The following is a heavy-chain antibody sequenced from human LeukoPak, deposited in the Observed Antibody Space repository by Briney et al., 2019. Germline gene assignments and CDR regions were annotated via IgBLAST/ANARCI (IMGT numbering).Heavy chain of an antibody. J-gene: IGHJ6*03. CDR1: GCSISSGYY. Sequence: SETLSLTCTVSGCSISSGYYWGWIRQPPGKGLEWIGSIYHSGSTYYNPSLKSRVTISVDTSKNQFSLKLSSVTAADTAVYYCARVIGGYYYMDVWGKGTTVTVSS. V-gene: IGHV4-38-2*02. CDR3: ARVIGGYYYMDV. CDR2: IYHSGST.